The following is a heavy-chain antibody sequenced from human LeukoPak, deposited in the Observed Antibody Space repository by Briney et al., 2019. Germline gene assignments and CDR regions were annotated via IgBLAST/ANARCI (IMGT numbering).Heavy chain of an antibody. CDR2: IYPGDSDT. CDR1: GYSFSSYW. D-gene: IGHD3-22*01. CDR3: ASWGRVDSSGYYRDFDY. J-gene: IGHJ4*02. V-gene: IGHV5-51*01. Sequence: GESLKISCKGSGYSFSSYWIGWVRQMPGKGLEWMGIIYPGDSDTRYSPSFQGRVTISADKSISTAYLQWSSLKASDTAMYYCASWGRVDSSGYYRDFDYWGQGTLVTVSS.